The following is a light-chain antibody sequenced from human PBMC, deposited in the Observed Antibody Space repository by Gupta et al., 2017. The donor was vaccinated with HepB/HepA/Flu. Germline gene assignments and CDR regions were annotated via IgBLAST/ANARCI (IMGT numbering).Light chain of an antibody. V-gene: IGLV2-14*03. Sequence: QSALTQPASVSGSPGQSITISCTGTNSDVGAYNYVSWYQQHPDKTPKLLIYDVTNRPSGVSDRFSGSKSGNTASLTISGLQAEDEADYYRSSYTDSTTLVFGGGTKLTVL. CDR3: SSYTDSTTLV. CDR2: DVT. CDR1: NSDVGAYNY. J-gene: IGLJ3*02.